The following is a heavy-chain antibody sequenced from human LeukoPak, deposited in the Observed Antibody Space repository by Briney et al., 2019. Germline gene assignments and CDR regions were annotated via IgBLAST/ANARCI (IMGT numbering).Heavy chain of an antibody. V-gene: IGHV4-39*07. CDR1: GGSISSSSYY. J-gene: IGHJ4*02. Sequence: SETLSLTCTVSGGSISSSSYYWGWIRQPPGKGLEWIGSIYYSGSTYYNPSLKSRVTISVDTSKNQFSLKLSSVTAADTAVYYCASLPTPNIVGDYWGQGTLVTVSS. CDR2: IYYSGST. D-gene: IGHD2-15*01. CDR3: ASLPTPNIVGDY.